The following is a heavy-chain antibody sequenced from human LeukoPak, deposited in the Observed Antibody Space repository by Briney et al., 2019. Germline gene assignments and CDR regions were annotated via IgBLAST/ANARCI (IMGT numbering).Heavy chain of an antibody. J-gene: IGHJ3*02. CDR3: ARVRSYDSSVGYAFDI. CDR2: ISSSSSYI. D-gene: IGHD3-22*01. CDR1: GFTFSSYS. Sequence: GESLRLSCEASGFTFSSYSMNWVRQAPGKGLEWVSSISSSSSYIYYADSVKGRFTISRDNAKNSLYLQMNSLRAEDTAVYYCARVRSYDSSVGYAFDIWGQGTMVTVSS. V-gene: IGHV3-21*01.